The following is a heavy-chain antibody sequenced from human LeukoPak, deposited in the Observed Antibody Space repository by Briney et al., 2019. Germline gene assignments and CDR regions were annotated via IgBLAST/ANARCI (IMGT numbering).Heavy chain of an antibody. V-gene: IGHV1-69*05. D-gene: IGHD6-19*01. Sequence: GASVKVSCKASGGTFSSYAISWVRQAPGQGLEWMGGIIPIFGTASYAQKFQGRVTMTRDTSTSTVYMELSSLRSEDTAVYYCANSARSSSGHRDYYYYYGMDVWGQGTTVTVSS. CDR2: IIPIFGTA. J-gene: IGHJ6*02. CDR1: GGTFSSYA. CDR3: ANSARSSSGHRDYYYYYGMDV.